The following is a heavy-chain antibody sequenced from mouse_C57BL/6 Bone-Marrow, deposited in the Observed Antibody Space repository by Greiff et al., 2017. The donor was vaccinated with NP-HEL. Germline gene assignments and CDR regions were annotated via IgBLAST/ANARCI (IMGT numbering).Heavy chain of an antibody. D-gene: IGHD1-1*01. CDR3: TREGYYGSRVSWFAY. J-gene: IGHJ3*01. CDR2: ISSGGDYI. V-gene: IGHV5-9-1*02. Sequence: EVKLVESGEGLVKPGGSLKLSCAASGFTFSSYAMSWVRQTPEKRLEWVAYISSGGDYIYYADTVKGRFTISRDNARNTLYLQMSSLKSEDTAMYYCTREGYYGSRVSWFAYWGQGTLVTVSA. CDR1: GFTFSSYA.